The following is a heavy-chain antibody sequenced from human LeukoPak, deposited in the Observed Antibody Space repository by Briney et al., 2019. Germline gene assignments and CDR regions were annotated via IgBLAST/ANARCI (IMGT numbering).Heavy chain of an antibody. CDR3: ARGGGWYPGDY. CDR1: GGSFSGYY. D-gene: IGHD6-19*01. Sequence: SETLSLTCAVYGGSFSGYYWSWIRQPPGKGLEWIGEINHSGSTNYNPSLKSRVTISVDTSKNQFSLKLSSVTAADTAVYYCARGGGWYPGDYWGQGTLVTVSS. J-gene: IGHJ4*02. CDR2: INHSGST. V-gene: IGHV4-34*01.